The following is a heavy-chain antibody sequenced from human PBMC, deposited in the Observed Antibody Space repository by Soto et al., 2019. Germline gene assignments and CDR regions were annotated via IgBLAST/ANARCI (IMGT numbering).Heavy chain of an antibody. CDR3: ARGLWSGLTVTSPGGSDAFDI. CDR1: GGSFSGYY. CDR2: INHSGST. V-gene: IGHV4-34*01. J-gene: IGHJ3*02. D-gene: IGHD4-17*01. Sequence: SETLSLTCAVYGGSFSGYYWSWIRQPPGKGLEWIGEINHSGSTNYNPSLKSRVTISVDTSKNQFSLKLSSVTAADTAVYYCARGLWSGLTVTSPGGSDAFDIWGQGTMVTVSS.